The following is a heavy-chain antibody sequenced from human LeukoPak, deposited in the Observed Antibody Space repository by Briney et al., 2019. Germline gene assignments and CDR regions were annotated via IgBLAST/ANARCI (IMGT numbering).Heavy chain of an antibody. CDR3: AKKSIAVAGHFDY. V-gene: IGHV3-23*01. CDR2: ISGSGGST. CDR1: GFSFSTYG. D-gene: IGHD6-13*01. Sequence: GGSLRLSCAASGFSFSTYGMSWVRQAPGKGLEWVSAISGSGGSTYYADSVKGRFTISRDNSKNTLYLQMNSLRAEDTAVYYCAKKSIAVAGHFDYWGQGTLVTVSS. J-gene: IGHJ4*02.